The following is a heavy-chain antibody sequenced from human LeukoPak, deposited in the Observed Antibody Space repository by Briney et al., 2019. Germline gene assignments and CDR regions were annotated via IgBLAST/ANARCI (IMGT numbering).Heavy chain of an antibody. CDR1: GGSISSGGYY. CDR3: ARVAAAAYFDY. J-gene: IGHJ4*02. Sequence: SETLSLTCTVSGGSISSGGYYRSWIRQPPGKGLEWIGYIYHSGSTYYNPSLKSRVTISVDRSKNQFSLKLSSVTAADTAVYYCARVAAAAYFDYWGQGTLVIVSS. V-gene: IGHV4-30-2*01. D-gene: IGHD6-13*01. CDR2: IYHSGST.